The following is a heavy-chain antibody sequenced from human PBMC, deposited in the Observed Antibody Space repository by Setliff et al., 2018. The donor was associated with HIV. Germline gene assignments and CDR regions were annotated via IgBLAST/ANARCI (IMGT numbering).Heavy chain of an antibody. Sequence: ASVKVSCKAAGYYIHWVRQAPGQGLGWMGIINPSGGTTRFAQKLQGRVTMTRDTATATVYMAVSRLRSDDTAVYYCARDSDEAAPGRYGMDVWGQGTTVTVSS. J-gene: IGHJ6*02. CDR3: ARDSDEAAPGRYGMDV. CDR1: GYY. V-gene: IGHV1-46*04. D-gene: IGHD6-13*01. CDR2: INPSGGTT.